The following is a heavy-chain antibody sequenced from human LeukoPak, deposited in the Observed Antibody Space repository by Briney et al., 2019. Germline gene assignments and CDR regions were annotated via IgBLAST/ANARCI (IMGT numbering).Heavy chain of an antibody. V-gene: IGHV3-53*01. CDR2: IYSGGST. CDR3: ATGSKPNYFDY. J-gene: IGHJ4*02. Sequence: GGSLRLSCAASGFTVSSNYMSWVRQAPGEGLEWVSVIYSGGSTYYADSVKGRFTISRDNSKNTLYLQMNSLKAEDTAVYYCATGSKPNYFDYWGQGTLVTVSS. CDR1: GFTVSSNY. D-gene: IGHD1-14*01.